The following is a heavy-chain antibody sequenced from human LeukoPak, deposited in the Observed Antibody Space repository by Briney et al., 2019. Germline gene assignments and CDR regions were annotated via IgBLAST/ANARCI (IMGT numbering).Heavy chain of an antibody. V-gene: IGHV3-21*01. Sequence: KPGGSLRLSCAASGFTFSRYCMDWVRQAPGKGLEWVSSFSRSSRYIYYADSVKGRVTISRDNAKNSLHLQMNSLRAGDTAVYYCAREGRVTVGATRYGYWGQGTLVTVSS. CDR2: FSRSSRYI. D-gene: IGHD1-26*01. CDR1: GFTFSRYC. J-gene: IGHJ4*02. CDR3: AREGRVTVGATRYGY.